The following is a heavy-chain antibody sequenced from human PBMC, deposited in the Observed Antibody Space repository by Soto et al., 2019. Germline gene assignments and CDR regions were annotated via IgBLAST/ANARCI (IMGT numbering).Heavy chain of an antibody. J-gene: IGHJ4*02. CDR3: ARGVIVGRGPIIIVYYFDY. CDR1: GGSISSDYW. Sequence: SETVSLTCAVSGGSISSDYWWIWVRQAPGKGLEWIGEIYHTGGTNSNPSLESRVTISVDKSKNQFSLKLNSLTAADTAVYYCARGVIVGRGPIIIVYYFDYWGQGTLVTVSS. D-gene: IGHD2-21*01. CDR2: IYHTGGT. V-gene: IGHV4-4*02.